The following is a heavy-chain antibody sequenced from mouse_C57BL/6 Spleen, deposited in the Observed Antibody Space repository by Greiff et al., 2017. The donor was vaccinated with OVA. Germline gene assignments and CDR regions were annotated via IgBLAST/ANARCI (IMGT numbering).Heavy chain of an antibody. Sequence: EVMLVESGGDLVKPGGSLKLSCAASGFTFSSYGMSWVRQTPDKRLEWVATISSGGSYTYYPDSVKGRFTISRDNAKNTLYLQMSSLKSEDTAMYYCARQIYDYGAMDYWGHGTSVTVSS. D-gene: IGHD2-3*01. CDR3: ARQIYDYGAMDY. J-gene: IGHJ4*01. V-gene: IGHV5-6*01. CDR1: GFTFSSYG. CDR2: ISSGGSYT.